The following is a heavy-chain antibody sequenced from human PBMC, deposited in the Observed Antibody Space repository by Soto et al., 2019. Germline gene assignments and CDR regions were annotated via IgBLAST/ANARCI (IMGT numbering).Heavy chain of an antibody. CDR3: ARYSYSSGPQDS. J-gene: IGHJ4*02. CDR1: GFIFSSHW. V-gene: IGHV3-7*03. CDR2: IKQDGNDK. Sequence: EVQLVESGGDLVQPGGSLRLYCAASGFIFSSHWMSWVRKDPGKGLEWVANIKQDGNDKRYVDSVKGRFTITRDNATTSLSLQKNSLIAEETAVYYCARYSYSSGPQDSWGQGTLVTVSS. D-gene: IGHD6-19*01.